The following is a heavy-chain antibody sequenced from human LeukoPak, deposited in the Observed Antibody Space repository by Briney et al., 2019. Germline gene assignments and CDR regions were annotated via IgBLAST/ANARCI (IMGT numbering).Heavy chain of an antibody. Sequence: SETLSLTXTVSGGSISSYYWSWIRQPAGKGLEWIGRIYTSGSTNYNPSLKSRVTMSVDTSKNQFSLKLSSVTAADTAVYYCARHDCSSTSCYLVTGTTFNYWGQGTLVTVSS. CDR3: ARHDCSSTSCYLVTGTTFNY. CDR2: IYTSGST. V-gene: IGHV4-4*07. D-gene: IGHD2-2*01. J-gene: IGHJ4*02. CDR1: GGSISSYY.